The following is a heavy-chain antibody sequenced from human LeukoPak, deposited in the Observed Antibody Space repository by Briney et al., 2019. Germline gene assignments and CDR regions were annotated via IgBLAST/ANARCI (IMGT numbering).Heavy chain of an antibody. CDR3: AGITFYSSNCDY. CDR2: FDPEDGET. Sequence: ASVKVSCKVSGYTLTELSMHWVRQAPGKGLEWMGGFDPEDGETIYAQKFQGRVTMTEDTSTDTAYMELSSLRSEDTAVYYCAGITFYSSNCDYWGQGTLVTVSS. V-gene: IGHV1-24*01. D-gene: IGHD3-16*01. CDR1: GYTLTELS. J-gene: IGHJ4*02.